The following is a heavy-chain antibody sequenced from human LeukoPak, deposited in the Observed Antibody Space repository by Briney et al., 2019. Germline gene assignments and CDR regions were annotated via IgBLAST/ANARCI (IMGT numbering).Heavy chain of an antibody. Sequence: EASVKVSCKASGYTSTGYYMHWVRQAPGQGLEWMGWINPNSGGTNYAQKFQGRVTMTRDTSISTAYMELSRLRSDDTAVYYCARDLMGGWGNFDYWGQGTLVTVSS. CDR1: GYTSTGYY. D-gene: IGHD6-19*01. V-gene: IGHV1-2*02. CDR3: ARDLMGGWGNFDY. CDR2: INPNSGGT. J-gene: IGHJ4*02.